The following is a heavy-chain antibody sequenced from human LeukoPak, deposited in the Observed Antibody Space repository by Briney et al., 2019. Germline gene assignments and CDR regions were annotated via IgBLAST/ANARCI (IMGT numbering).Heavy chain of an antibody. CDR2: ISAYNGNT. CDR3: AKDLSGIVAMDV. CDR1: GYTFTSYG. V-gene: IGHV1-18*01. D-gene: IGHD1-26*01. J-gene: IGHJ6*02. Sequence: GASVKVSCKASGYTFTSYGISWVRQAPGQGLEWMGWISAYNGNTNYAQKLQGRVTMTTDTSTSTAYMELRSLRAEDTAVYYCAKDLSGIVAMDVWGQGTPVTVSS.